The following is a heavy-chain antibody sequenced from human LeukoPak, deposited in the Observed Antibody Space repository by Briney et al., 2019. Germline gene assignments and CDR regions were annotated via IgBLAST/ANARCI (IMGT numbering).Heavy chain of an antibody. Sequence: ASVKVSCKASGYTFTSYGISWVRQAPGQGLEWMGWISAYNGYTNYAQKIQGTVNMTRDTSTSTVYMELRSLRSADTAVYYCAKVIRGYSYDLYFDYWGQGTLVTVSS. CDR1: GYTFTSYG. V-gene: IGHV1-18*01. CDR2: ISAYNGYT. J-gene: IGHJ4*02. D-gene: IGHD5-18*01. CDR3: AKVIRGYSYDLYFDY.